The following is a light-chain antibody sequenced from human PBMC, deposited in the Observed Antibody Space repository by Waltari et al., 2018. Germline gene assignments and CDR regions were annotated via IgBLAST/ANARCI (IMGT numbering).Light chain of an antibody. CDR2: DAS. Sequence: EIVLTQSPATLSLSPGERATRSCRASQSVSSPLAWYQPKPGQAPRLRLYDASNRATGIPAGCSGSGSGTDFTLTISSLEPEEFAVGYCRQRSNWPLTFCGGTKVEIK. CDR1: QSVSSP. J-gene: IGKJ4*01. V-gene: IGKV3-11*01. CDR3: RQRSNWPLT.